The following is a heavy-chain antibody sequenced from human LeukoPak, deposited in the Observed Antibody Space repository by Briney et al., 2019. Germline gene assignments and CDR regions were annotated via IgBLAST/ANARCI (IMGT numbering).Heavy chain of an antibody. Sequence: PGGSLRLSCAASGFTVSSNYMSWVRQAPGKGLEWVSIVYIGGSTYYADSVKGRFTISRDNSKNTLFLQMNTLRAEDTAVYYCARESSSWKYYFDFRGQGTLVTVSS. V-gene: IGHV3-66*01. CDR3: ARESSSWKYYFDF. J-gene: IGHJ4*02. D-gene: IGHD6-13*01. CDR2: VYIGGST. CDR1: GFTVSSNY.